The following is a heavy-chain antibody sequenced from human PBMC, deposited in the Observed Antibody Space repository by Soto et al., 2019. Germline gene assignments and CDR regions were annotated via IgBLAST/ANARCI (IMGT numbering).Heavy chain of an antibody. CDR1: GFTFSNFA. CDR2: ISGSGTST. Sequence: EVQLLESGGGLVQPGGSLRLSCAASGFTFSNFAMSWVRQAPGKGLEWVSVISGSGTSTYNADSVKGRFSISRDNSKNTLYLQMNSLRAEDTAVYYCAKDRKSGSGWYWDYWGQGTLVTVSS. CDR3: AKDRKSGSGWYWDY. V-gene: IGHV3-23*01. D-gene: IGHD6-19*01. J-gene: IGHJ4*02.